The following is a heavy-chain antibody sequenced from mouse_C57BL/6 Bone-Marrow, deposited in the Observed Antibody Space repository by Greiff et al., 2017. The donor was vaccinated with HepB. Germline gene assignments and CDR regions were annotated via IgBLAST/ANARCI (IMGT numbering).Heavy chain of an antibody. D-gene: IGHD1-1*01. J-gene: IGHJ3*01. V-gene: IGHV14-4*01. CDR3: TTGYYGSSFAWFAY. CDR1: GFNIKDDY. Sequence: EVQLQQSGAELVRPGASVKLSCTASGFNIKDDYMHWVKQMPEQGLEWIGWIDPENGDTEYASKFQGKATITADTSSNTAYLQLSSLTSEDTAVYYCTTGYYGSSFAWFAYWGQGTLVTVSA. CDR2: IDPENGDT.